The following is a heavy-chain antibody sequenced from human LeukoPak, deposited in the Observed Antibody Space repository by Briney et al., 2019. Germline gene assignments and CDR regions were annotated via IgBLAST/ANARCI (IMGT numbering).Heavy chain of an antibody. Sequence: TGGSLRLSCAASGFTFSSYSMNWVRQAPGKGLEWVSSISSSSSYIYYADSVKGRFTISRDNAENSLYLQMNSLRAEDTAVYYCARSGYQLLSDAFDIWGQGTMVTVSS. V-gene: IGHV3-21*01. CDR3: ARSGYQLLSDAFDI. CDR2: ISSSSSYI. CDR1: GFTFSSYS. J-gene: IGHJ3*02. D-gene: IGHD2-2*01.